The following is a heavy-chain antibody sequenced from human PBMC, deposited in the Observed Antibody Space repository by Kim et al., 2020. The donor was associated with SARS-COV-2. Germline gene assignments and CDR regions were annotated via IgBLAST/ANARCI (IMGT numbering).Heavy chain of an antibody. D-gene: IGHD6-13*01. CDR2: IKSKTDGGTT. CDR1: GFTFSNAW. CDR3: TTAGYSSSWYGYYYYGMDV. Sequence: GGSLRLSCAASGFTFSNAWMSWVRQAPGKGLEWVGRIKSKTDGGTTDYATPVKGRFTISRDDSKNTLYLQMNSLKTEDTAVYYCTTAGYSSSWYGYYYYGMDVWGQGTTVTVSS. J-gene: IGHJ6*02. V-gene: IGHV3-15*01.